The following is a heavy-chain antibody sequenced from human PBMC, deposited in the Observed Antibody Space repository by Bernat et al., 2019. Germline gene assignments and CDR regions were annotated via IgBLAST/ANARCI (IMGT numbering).Heavy chain of an antibody. V-gene: IGHV3-48*03. D-gene: IGHD3-16*02. J-gene: IGHJ4*02. Sequence: EVQLVESGGGVVQPGGSLRLSCAASGFTFSSYEMNWVRQAPGKGLEWVSYISSSGSSIYYADSVKGRFTISRDNAKNSLYLQMNSLRAEDTAVYYCARERTLSVYWGQGTLVTVSS. CDR1: GFTFSSYE. CDR3: ARERTLSVY. CDR2: ISSSGSSI.